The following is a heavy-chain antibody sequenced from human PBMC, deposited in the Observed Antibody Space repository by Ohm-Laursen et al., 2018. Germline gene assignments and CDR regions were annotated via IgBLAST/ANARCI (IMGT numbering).Heavy chain of an antibody. CDR3: AIFFTAMVDYYYYGMDV. V-gene: IGHV1-18*01. J-gene: IGHJ6*02. CDR1: GGTFSSYA. Sequence: GASVNVSCKASGGTFSSYAISWVRQAPGQGLEWMGWISAYNGNTNYAQKLQGRVTMTTDTSTSTAYMELRSLRSDDTAVYYCAIFFTAMVDYYYYGMDVWGQGTTVTVSS. D-gene: IGHD5-18*01. CDR2: ISAYNGNT.